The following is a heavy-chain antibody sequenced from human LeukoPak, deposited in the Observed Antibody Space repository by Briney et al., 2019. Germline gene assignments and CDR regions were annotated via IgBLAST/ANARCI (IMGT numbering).Heavy chain of an antibody. D-gene: IGHD2-2*01. V-gene: IGHV1-69*05. Sequence: ASVKVSCKASGYTFTSYGISWVRQAPGQGLEWMGGIIPIFGTANYAQRFQGRVTITTDESTSTAYMELSSLRSEDTAVYYCARGGVPAAITTWFDPWGQGTLVTVSS. J-gene: IGHJ5*02. CDR3: ARGGVPAAITTWFDP. CDR2: IIPIFGTA. CDR1: GYTFTSYG.